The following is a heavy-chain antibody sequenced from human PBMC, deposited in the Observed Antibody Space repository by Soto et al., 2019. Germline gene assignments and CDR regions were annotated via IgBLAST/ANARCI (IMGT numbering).Heavy chain of an antibody. J-gene: IGHJ5*02. D-gene: IGHD3-10*01. Sequence: GGSLRLSCAASGFTFSSYAMSWVRQAPGKGLEWVAIIWYDGSNKYYADSVKGRFTISRDNSKNTLYLQMNSLRAEDTAVYYCARDSLPFAEYKNWFDPWGQGTLVTVSS. CDR3: ARDSLPFAEYKNWFDP. V-gene: IGHV3-33*08. CDR1: GFTFSSYA. CDR2: IWYDGSNK.